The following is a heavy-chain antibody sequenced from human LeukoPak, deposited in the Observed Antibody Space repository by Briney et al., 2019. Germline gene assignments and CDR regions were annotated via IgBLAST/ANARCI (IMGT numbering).Heavy chain of an antibody. CDR1: IESFSGYY. D-gene: IGHD3-22*01. Sequence: SETLSLTCAVYIESFSGYYWNWIRQTPGKGLEWIGEISDSGTTNINPSLRRRVSLSVDTSINQFSLDMRSMTAVDTGVYYCARGQGVTLIKVGKNWFDPWSQGTPVIVSP. J-gene: IGHJ5*02. V-gene: IGHV4-34*01. CDR3: ARGQGVTLIKVGKNWFDP. CDR2: ISDSGTT.